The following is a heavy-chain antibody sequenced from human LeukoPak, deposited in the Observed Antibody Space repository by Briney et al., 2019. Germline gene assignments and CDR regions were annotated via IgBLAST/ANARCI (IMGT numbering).Heavy chain of an antibody. D-gene: IGHD3-16*01. CDR3: AKGVELSGRYCDYKCVYFDS. CDR2: ISGSGGST. V-gene: IGHV3-23*01. CDR1: GFTFSSYA. J-gene: IGHJ4*02. Sequence: PGGSLRLSCAASGFTFSSYAMSWVRQAPGKGLEWVSGISGSGGSTYYADSVKGRFTISRDNSKNTLYLQMNSLRAEDTAVYYCAKGVELSGRYCDYKCVYFDSWGQGTLVTVSS.